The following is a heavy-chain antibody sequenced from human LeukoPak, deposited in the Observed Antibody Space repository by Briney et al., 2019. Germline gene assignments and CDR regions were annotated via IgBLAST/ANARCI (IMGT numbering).Heavy chain of an antibody. Sequence: PGGSLKLSCAASGFTFSSYNMHWVRQAPGKGLEWVSSITSTSRYIYYADSLKGRFTVSRDNAKSSLYLQMNSLTVEDTAVYYCARDGSYYGQYYFDYWGQGILVTVSS. CDR1: GFTFSSYN. D-gene: IGHD1-26*01. CDR2: ITSTSRYI. J-gene: IGHJ4*02. V-gene: IGHV3-21*06. CDR3: ARDGSYYGQYYFDY.